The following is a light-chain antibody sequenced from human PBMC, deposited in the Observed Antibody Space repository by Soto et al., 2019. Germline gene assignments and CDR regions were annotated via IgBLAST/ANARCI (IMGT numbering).Light chain of an antibody. CDR1: ENLRTF. Sequence: EIVLTQSPATLSLSPGERATLSCRATENLRTFLAWYQQKAVQAPRLLIYDASNRATGIPDRFSGSGSGTDFTLTISDLEPEDSAVYYCQQRSIWPLTFGGGTKVHIK. CDR3: QQRSIWPLT. V-gene: IGKV3-11*01. CDR2: DAS. J-gene: IGKJ4*01.